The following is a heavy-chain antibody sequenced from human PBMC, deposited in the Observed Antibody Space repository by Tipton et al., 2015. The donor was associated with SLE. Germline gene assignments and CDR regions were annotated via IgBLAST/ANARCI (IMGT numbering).Heavy chain of an antibody. CDR3: ARGRITICGVGRKNWFDP. V-gene: IGHV4-34*01. J-gene: IGHJ5*02. Sequence: TLSLTCAVYGGSFSGYYWSWIRQPPGKGLEWIGEINHSGSTNYNPSLKSRVTISVDTSKNQFSLKLSSVTAADTAVYYCARGRITICGVGRKNWFDPWGQRLLATVSS. D-gene: IGHD3-3*01. CDR1: GGSFSGYY. CDR2: INHSGST.